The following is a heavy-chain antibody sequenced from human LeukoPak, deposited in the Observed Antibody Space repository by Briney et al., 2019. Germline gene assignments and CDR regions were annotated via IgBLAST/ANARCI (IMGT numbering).Heavy chain of an antibody. CDR3: AKRGGTSSGYYYYYMDV. D-gene: IGHD3-22*01. V-gene: IGHV3-30*02. Sequence: PGGSLRLSCAASGFTFSSYGMHWVRQAPGKGLEWVAFIRYDGSNKYYADSVKGRFTISRDNSKNTLYLQMNSLRAEDTAVYYCAKRGGTSSGYYYYYMDVWGKGTTVTISS. J-gene: IGHJ6*03. CDR1: GFTFSSYG. CDR2: IRYDGSNK.